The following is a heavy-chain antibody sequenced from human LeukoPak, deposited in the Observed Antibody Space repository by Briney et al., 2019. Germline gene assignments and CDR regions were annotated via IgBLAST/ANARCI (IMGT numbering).Heavy chain of an antibody. J-gene: IGHJ4*02. V-gene: IGHV1-2*02. D-gene: IGHD3-3*01. CDR2: INPNSGGT. CDR1: GYTFTGYY. CDR3: ARDFVSDFWSGYYPRLDY. Sequence: ASVKVSCKASGYTFTGYYMHWVRQAPGQGLEWMGWINPNSGGTNYAQKFQGRVTMTRDTSISTAYMELSRLRSDDTAVYYCARDFVSDFWSGYYPRLDYWGQGTLVTVSS.